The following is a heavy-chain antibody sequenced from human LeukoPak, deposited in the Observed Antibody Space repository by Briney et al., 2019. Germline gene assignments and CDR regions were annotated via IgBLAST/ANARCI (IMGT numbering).Heavy chain of an antibody. CDR3: AKAYTQADFDY. Sequence: GGSLRLSCPASGFTFSSYGMHWVRQAPGKGLEWVAFIRNDGSNKYYADSVTGRFTISRDNSKNTLYLQMNSLRAEDTAVYYCAKAYTQADFDYWGQGTLVTVSS. J-gene: IGHJ4*02. V-gene: IGHV3-30*02. CDR2: IRNDGSNK. CDR1: GFTFSSYG. D-gene: IGHD4-11*01.